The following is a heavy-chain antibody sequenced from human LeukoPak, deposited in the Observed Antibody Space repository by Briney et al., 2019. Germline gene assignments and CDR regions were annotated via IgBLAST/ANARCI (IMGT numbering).Heavy chain of an antibody. CDR1: GYTFTGYH. J-gene: IGHJ4*02. CDR2: INPYSGDT. V-gene: IGHV1-2*06. Sequence: ASVKVSCKASGYTFTGYHIHWVRQAPGQGLEWMGRINPYSGDTNFAQKFQGRVTMTRNTSITTAYMDLSSLTPDDTAVYFCARDQGSLTRSWYTGYWGQGTQVTVSS. CDR3: ARDQGSLTRSWYTGY. D-gene: IGHD6-13*01.